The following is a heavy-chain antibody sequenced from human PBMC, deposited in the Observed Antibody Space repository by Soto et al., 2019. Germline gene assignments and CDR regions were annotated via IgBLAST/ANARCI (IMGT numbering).Heavy chain of an antibody. CDR3: ARLGGYYQAFNI. CDR1: DSPISNYY. D-gene: IGHD3-22*01. V-gene: IGHV4-59*08. CDR2: IYYTGTT. J-gene: IGHJ4*01. Sequence: SETLSLTCTVSDSPISNYYWGWFRQPPGLGLEWVGYIYYTGTTTYNPSLRSRVAISLDASKSQFSLNLGSVTAADTAVYYCARLGGYYQAFNIRGPGALVTVSS.